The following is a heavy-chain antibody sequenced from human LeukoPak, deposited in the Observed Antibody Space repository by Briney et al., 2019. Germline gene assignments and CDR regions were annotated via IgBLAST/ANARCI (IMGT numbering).Heavy chain of an antibody. CDR3: ARVLAWISSYYFDY. Sequence: PSETLSLTCTVSGGSISSSSYYWGWIRQPPGKGLEWIGSIYYSGSTYYNPPLKSRVTISVDTSKNQFSLKLSSVTAADTAVYYCARVLAWISSYYFDYWGQGTLVTVSS. V-gene: IGHV4-39*07. CDR2: IYYSGST. CDR1: GGSISSSSYY. J-gene: IGHJ4*02. D-gene: IGHD2-2*03.